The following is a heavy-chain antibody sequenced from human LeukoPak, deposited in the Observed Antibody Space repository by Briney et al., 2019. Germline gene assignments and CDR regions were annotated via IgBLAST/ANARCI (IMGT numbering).Heavy chain of an antibody. CDR1: GSSISGYY. D-gene: IGHD3-16*01. J-gene: IGHJ4*01. Sequence: LNICSMSSGSSISGYYYGSWLQLPPKDLQWWGGNYSDDAATRYSPSFRRQVTISADTSISNAYVQWGSLKASNTAIYYGVTPHYDYGLPDYWGQGTLVTVSS. CDR2: NYSDDAAT. V-gene: IGHV5-51*01. CDR3: VTPHYDYGLPDY.